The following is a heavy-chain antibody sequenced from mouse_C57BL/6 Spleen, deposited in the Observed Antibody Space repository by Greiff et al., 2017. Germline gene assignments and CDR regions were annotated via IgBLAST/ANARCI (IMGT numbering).Heavy chain of an antibody. J-gene: IGHJ4*01. CDR1: GFTFSDYG. Sequence: EVQLVESGGGLVKPGGSLKLSCAASGFTFSDYGMHWVRQAPEKGLEWVAYISSGSSTIYYADTVKGRFTISRDNAKNTLFLQMTRLRSEDTAMYYCARPYYYGSSYAMDYWGQGTSVTVSS. CDR3: ARPYYYGSSYAMDY. V-gene: IGHV5-17*01. CDR2: ISSGSSTI. D-gene: IGHD1-1*01.